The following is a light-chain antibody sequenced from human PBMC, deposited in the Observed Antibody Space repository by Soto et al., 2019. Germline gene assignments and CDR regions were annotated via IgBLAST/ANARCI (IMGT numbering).Light chain of an antibody. CDR1: QSISNW. J-gene: IGKJ2*01. CDR3: QHYDNFPYT. Sequence: DIQMTQSPSTLSASVGDTVTITCRASQSISNWLAWYQQKPGQAPKLLIHKASTLESGVPSRFSGSGSGTEYTLTISSLQPLDFATPYCQHYDNFPYTFGQGTKLEIK. V-gene: IGKV1-5*03. CDR2: KAS.